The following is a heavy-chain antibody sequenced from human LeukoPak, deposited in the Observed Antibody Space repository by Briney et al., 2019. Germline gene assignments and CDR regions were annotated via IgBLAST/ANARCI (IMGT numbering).Heavy chain of an antibody. J-gene: IGHJ4*02. Sequence: GASVKVSCKASGYTFTSYYMHWVRQAPGQGLEWMGIINPSGGSTSYAQKFQGRVTMTRDTSTSTVYMELSSLRSEDTAGYYCARASGRLQPVDYWGQGTLDTVSS. D-gene: IGHD5-24*01. V-gene: IGHV1-46*01. CDR3: ARASGRLQPVDY. CDR2: INPSGGST. CDR1: GYTFTSYY.